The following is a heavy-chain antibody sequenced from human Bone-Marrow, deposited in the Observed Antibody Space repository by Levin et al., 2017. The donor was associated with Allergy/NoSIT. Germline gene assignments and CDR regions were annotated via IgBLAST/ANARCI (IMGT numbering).Heavy chain of an antibody. V-gene: IGHV2-26*01. J-gene: IGHJ6*03. D-gene: IGHD3-10*01. CDR2: SFSNGEK. Sequence: ETLSLTCTVSGFSLNNGRVGVSWIRQSPGKALEWLAHSFSNGEKTYSPSLESRLTVSKDTSKSQVVLTLTNMDSVDTATYYCARMVYGSTYYFFYYLDVWGKGTTVTVSS. CDR1: GFSLNNGRVG. CDR3: ARMVYGSTYYFFYYLDV.